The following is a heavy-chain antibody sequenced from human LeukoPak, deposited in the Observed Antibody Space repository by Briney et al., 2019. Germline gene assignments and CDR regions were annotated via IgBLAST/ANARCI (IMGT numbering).Heavy chain of an antibody. J-gene: IGHJ5*02. CDR1: GGSISSSSYY. CDR3: ASSPTTAIAAADNWFDP. Sequence: SETLSLTCTVSGGSISSSSYYWGWIRQPPGKGLEWIGSIYYSGSTYYNPSLKSRVTISVDTSKNQFSLKLSSVTAADTAVYYCASSPTTAIAAADNWFDPWGQGTLVTVSS. CDR2: IYYSGST. V-gene: IGHV4-39*07. D-gene: IGHD6-13*01.